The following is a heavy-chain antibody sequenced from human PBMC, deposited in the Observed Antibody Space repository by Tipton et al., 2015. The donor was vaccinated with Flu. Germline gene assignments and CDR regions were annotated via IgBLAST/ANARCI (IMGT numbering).Heavy chain of an antibody. CDR3: ARGKQWLADYYYMDV. CDR2: IYYSGST. CDR1: GGSISSSSYY. D-gene: IGHD6-19*01. J-gene: IGHJ6*03. V-gene: IGHV4-39*01. Sequence: LRLSCTVSGGSISSSSYYWGWIRQPPGKGLEWIGSIYYSGSTYYNPSLESRVTISVDTSKNQFSLKLSSVTAADTAVYYCARGKQWLADYYYMDVWGKGTTVTVSS.